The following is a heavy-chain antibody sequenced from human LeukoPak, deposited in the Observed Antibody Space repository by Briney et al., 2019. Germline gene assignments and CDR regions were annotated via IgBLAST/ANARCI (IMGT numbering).Heavy chain of an antibody. CDR3: ARPKLGSWYFDL. J-gene: IGHJ2*01. D-gene: IGHD7-27*01. CDR2: IYYSGST. Sequence: PSETLSLTCTVSGGSISSNYYWGWIRQPPGKGLEWIGYIYYSGSTNYNPSLKSRVTISVDTSKNQFSLKLSSVTAADTAVYYCARPKLGSWYFDLWGRGTLVTVSS. CDR1: GGSISSNYY. V-gene: IGHV4-61*05.